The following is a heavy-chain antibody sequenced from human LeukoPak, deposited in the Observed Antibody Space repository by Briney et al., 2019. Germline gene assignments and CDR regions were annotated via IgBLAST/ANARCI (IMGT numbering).Heavy chain of an antibody. Sequence: SVKVSCKASGGTFSSYGISWVRQAPGQGLEWMGRIIPILGIANYAQKFQGRVTITADKSTSTAYMELSSLRSEDTAVYYCARDTTGDGAFDIWGQGTMVTVSS. CDR1: GGTFSSYG. J-gene: IGHJ3*02. CDR2: IIPILGIA. D-gene: IGHD7-27*01. CDR3: ARDTTGDGAFDI. V-gene: IGHV1-69*04.